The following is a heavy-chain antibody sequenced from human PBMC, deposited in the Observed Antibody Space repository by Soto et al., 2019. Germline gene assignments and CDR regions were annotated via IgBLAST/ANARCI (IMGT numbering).Heavy chain of an antibody. CDR3: AKVFLAAIPHPPRHYYDSSGAGVQH. Sequence: SCAASGFTFEDYAMHWVRQAPGKGLEWVSGISSSSSTIYYADSVKGRFTISRDNAKNSLYLQMNSLRDEDTAVYYCAKVFLAAIPHPPRHYYDSSGAGVQHWGQGTLVTVSS. CDR2: ISSSSSTI. V-gene: IGHV3-9*01. D-gene: IGHD3-22*01. J-gene: IGHJ1*01. CDR1: GFTFEDYA.